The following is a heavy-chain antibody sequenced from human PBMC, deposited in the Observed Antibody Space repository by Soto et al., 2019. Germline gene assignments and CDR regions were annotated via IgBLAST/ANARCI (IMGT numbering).Heavy chain of an antibody. D-gene: IGHD3-22*01. CDR2: ISAYNGNT. CDR3: ARLAISGYYLEYFEY. Sequence: ASVKVSCKASGYTFTSYGISWVRQAPGQGLEWMGWISAYNGNTNYAQKLQGRVTMTTDTSTSTAYMELRSLRSDDTAVYYCARLAISGYYLEYFEYWGQGTLVNVSS. V-gene: IGHV1-18*01. CDR1: GYTFTSYG. J-gene: IGHJ4*02.